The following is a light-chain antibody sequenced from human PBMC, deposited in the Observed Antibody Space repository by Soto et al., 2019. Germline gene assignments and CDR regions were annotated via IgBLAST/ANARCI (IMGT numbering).Light chain of an antibody. CDR3: QQYGSSPLT. CDR1: QGVGSTY. V-gene: IGKV3-20*01. Sequence: VLTQSPGTLSLSLGERASLSCRASQGVGSTYLAWYQQKPGQAPRLLIYSASSRATGIPDRFSGSGSGTDFTLTISRLEPEDSAVYYCQQYGSSPLTFGGGTKVDIK. CDR2: SAS. J-gene: IGKJ4*01.